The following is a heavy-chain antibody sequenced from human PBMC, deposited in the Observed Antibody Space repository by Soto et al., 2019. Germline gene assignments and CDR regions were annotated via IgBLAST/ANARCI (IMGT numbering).Heavy chain of an antibody. CDR1: GYTFTGYY. J-gene: IGHJ4*02. CDR3: ASSAGPFDY. CDR2: INPNSGGT. D-gene: IGHD6-13*01. V-gene: IGHV1-2*02. Sequence: ASVNVSFKASGYTFTGYYIHWVRQAPGQGLEWMGWINPNSGGTNYAQKFQGRVTMTRDTSISTAYMELSRLRSDDTAVYYCASSAGPFDYSGQGTVLTVSS.